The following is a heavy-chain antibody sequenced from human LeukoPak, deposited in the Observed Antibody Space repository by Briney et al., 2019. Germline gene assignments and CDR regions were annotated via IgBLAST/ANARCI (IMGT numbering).Heavy chain of an antibody. V-gene: IGHV2-70*11. D-gene: IGHD6-13*01. J-gene: IGHJ4*02. CDR2: IDWDDDK. CDR1: GFSLTTSGMC. Sequence: SSPTLVNPTQTLTLTCTFSGFSLTTSGMCVSWIRQPPGKALEWLARIDWDDDKYYSTSLRTRLTISKDTSKNQVVLTMTNMDPVDTATYYCARIRGSRYYFDYWGQGTLVTVSS. CDR3: ARIRGSRYYFDY.